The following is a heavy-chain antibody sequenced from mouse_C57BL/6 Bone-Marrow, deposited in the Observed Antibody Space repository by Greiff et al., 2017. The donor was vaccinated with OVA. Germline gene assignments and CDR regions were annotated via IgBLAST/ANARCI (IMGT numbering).Heavy chain of an antibody. CDR2: INPSNGGT. J-gene: IGHJ2*01. CDR1: GYTFTSYW. CDR3: ARSDRGSQATFDY. Sequence: QVQLQQSGTELVKPGASVKLSCKASGYTFTSYWMHWVKQRPGQGLEWIGNINPSNGGTNYNEKFKSKATLTVDKSSSTAYMQLSSLTSEDSAVYYCARSDRGSQATFDYWGQGTTLTVSS. D-gene: IGHD3-2*02. V-gene: IGHV1-53*01.